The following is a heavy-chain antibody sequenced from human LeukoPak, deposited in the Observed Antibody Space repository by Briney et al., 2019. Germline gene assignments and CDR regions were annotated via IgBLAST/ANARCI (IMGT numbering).Heavy chain of an antibody. J-gene: IGHJ3*02. CDR2: IVVGSGNT. V-gene: IGHV1-58*02. Sequence: ASVKVSCKASGFTFTSSAMQWVRQARGQRLEWIGWIVVGSGNTNYAQKFQERVTITRDMSTSTAYMELSSLRSEDTAVYYCAADPALGYCGGGSCYPRPDDAFDIWGQGTMVTVSS. CDR1: GFTFTSSA. CDR3: AADPALGYCGGGSCYPRPDDAFDI. D-gene: IGHD2-15*01.